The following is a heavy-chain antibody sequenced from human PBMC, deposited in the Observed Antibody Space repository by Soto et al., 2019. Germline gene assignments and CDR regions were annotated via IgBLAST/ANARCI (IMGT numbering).Heavy chain of an antibody. CDR2: IYYSGST. CDR3: ARGGFYDILTGYYLMSGYYGMDV. D-gene: IGHD3-9*01. Sequence: PSETLSLTCTVSGGSISSSSYYWGWIRQPPGKGLEWIGSIYYSGSTYYNPSLKSRVTISVDTSKNQFSLKLSSVTAADTAVYYCARGGFYDILTGYYLMSGYYGMDVWGQGTTVTVSS. CDR1: GGSISSSSYY. V-gene: IGHV4-39*01. J-gene: IGHJ6*02.